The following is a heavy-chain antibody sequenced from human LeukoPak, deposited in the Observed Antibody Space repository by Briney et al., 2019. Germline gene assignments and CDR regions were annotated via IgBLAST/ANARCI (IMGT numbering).Heavy chain of an antibody. Sequence: GGSLRLSCAASGFTFSSYAMHWVRQAPGKGLEWVAVISYDGSNKYYADSVKGRFTISRDNSKNTLYLQMNSLRAEDTTVYYCARAEYYDSSGYYLYWGQGTLVTVSS. CDR1: GFTFSSYA. V-gene: IGHV3-30*01. CDR2: ISYDGSNK. CDR3: ARAEYYDSSGYYLY. D-gene: IGHD3-22*01. J-gene: IGHJ4*02.